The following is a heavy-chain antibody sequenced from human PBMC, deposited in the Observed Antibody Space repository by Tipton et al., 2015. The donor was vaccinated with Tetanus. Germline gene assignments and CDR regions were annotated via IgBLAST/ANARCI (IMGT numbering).Heavy chain of an antibody. D-gene: IGHD1/OR15-1a*01. CDR2: VHYTGKD. CDR1: GGSISTYY. V-gene: IGHV4-59*13. CDR3: ARIGWPENNKPGFDI. J-gene: IGHJ3*02. Sequence: GLVKPSETLSLTCIVSGGSISTYYWSWIRQRPGRGLEWVGYVHYTGKDNYNPSLRSRVTLSVDTSKNQFSLQMSSVTAADTAVHYCARIGWPENNKPGFDIWGQGTMVTVSS.